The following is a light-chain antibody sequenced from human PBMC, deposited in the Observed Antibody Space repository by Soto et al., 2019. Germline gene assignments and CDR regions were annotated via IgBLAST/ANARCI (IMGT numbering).Light chain of an antibody. V-gene: IGKV3D-15*01. CDR1: QSVSTSY. CDR2: GAS. Sequence: ETMMTQSPDTLSVSLGERATLPCRASQSVSTSYLAWYQQKPGQAPRLIVYGASSRATGIPDRFSGSGSGTEFTLTISSLQSEDFAVYYCQQYNRWPPYTFGQGTKVDIK. CDR3: QQYNRWPPYT. J-gene: IGKJ2*01.